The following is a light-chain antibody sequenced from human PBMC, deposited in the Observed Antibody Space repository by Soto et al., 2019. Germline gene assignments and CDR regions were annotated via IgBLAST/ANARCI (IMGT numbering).Light chain of an antibody. CDR2: KAS. Sequence: DIQMTQSPSILSASVGDRVTITCRASQSISSWLAWYQQKPGKAPNLLIHKASHLESGVPSRFSGSGSGTEFTLTISSLQPGDFATYYCQQTFIAPITFGQGTRLEI. CDR1: QSISSW. J-gene: IGKJ5*01. CDR3: QQTFIAPIT. V-gene: IGKV1-5*03.